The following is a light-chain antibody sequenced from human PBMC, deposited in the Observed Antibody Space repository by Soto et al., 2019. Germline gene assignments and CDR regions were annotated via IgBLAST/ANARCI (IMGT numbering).Light chain of an antibody. J-gene: IGLJ1*01. Sequence: QSALTQPAFVSGSPGQSITISCTGTNSDVGGYNFVSWYQQHPGKVPKLMIYDVTNRPSGVSNRFSGSKSGNTASLTISGLHAEDESDYYCSSYTSSSTLVFGTGTKLTVL. CDR1: NSDVGGYNF. CDR2: DVT. CDR3: SSYTSSSTLV. V-gene: IGLV2-14*01.